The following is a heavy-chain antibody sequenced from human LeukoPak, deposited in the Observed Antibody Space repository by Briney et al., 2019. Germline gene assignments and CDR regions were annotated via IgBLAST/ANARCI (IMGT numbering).Heavy chain of an antibody. CDR2: YHNGNS. CDR3: ARLWDSTGLYFYYYMDV. J-gene: IGHJ6*03. D-gene: IGHD6-25*01. V-gene: IGHV4-39*01. Sequence: PSETLSLTCIVSGVSIRSDTYYWGRIRQPQGKGLRWIGNYHNGNSYYNPSLKSRVTISEDTSGNQFSLRVTSVTAADTAVYYCARLWDSTGLYFYYYMDVWGEGTTVTVSS. CDR1: GVSIRSDTYY.